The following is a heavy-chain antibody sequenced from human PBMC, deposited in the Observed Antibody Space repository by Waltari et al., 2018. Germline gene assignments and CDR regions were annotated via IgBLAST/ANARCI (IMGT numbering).Heavy chain of an antibody. J-gene: IGHJ4*02. D-gene: IGHD3-3*01. V-gene: IGHV4-59*01. CDR2: IYYSGST. CDR3: ARDFGVVWAYGY. CDR1: GGSISSYY. Sequence: QVQLQESGPGLVKPSETLSLTCTVSGGSISSYYWSWIRQPPGKGLEWIGYIYYSGSTNYNPSLKSRVTISVDTSKNQFSLKLSSVTAADTAVYYCARDFGVVWAYGYWGQGTLVTVSS.